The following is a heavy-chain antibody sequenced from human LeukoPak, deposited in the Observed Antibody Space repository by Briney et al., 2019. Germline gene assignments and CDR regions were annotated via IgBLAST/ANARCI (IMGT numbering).Heavy chain of an antibody. J-gene: IGHJ4*02. CDR2: ISSSSSYI. D-gene: IGHD3-9*01. Sequence: GGSLRLSCAASGFTFSSYSMNWVRQAPGKGLEWVSSISSSSSYIYYADSVKGRFTISRDNAKNSLYLQMNSLRAEDTAVYYFGRDMRYFDWLSSYYFDYWGQGTLVTVSS. CDR3: GRDMRYFDWLSSYYFDY. CDR1: GFTFSSYS. V-gene: IGHV3-21*01.